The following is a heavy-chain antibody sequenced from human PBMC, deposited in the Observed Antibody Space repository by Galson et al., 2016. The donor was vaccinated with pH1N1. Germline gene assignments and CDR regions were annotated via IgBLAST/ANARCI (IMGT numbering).Heavy chain of an antibody. Sequence: SVKVSCKASGYSFIVHYMHWVRQAPGRGLEWMGWINPNSGDTKYAQNFQGRVTLTRDTSINTAYMELSSLTSDDTAVYYCATGSGNSWFDPWGQGTLVTVSS. D-gene: IGHD3-10*01. J-gene: IGHJ5*02. CDR1: GYSFIVHY. V-gene: IGHV1-2*02. CDR3: ATGSGNSWFDP. CDR2: INPNSGDT.